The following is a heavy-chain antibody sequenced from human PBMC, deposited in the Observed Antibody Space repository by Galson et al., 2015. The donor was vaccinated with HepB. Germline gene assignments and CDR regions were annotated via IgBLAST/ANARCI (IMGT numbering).Heavy chain of an antibody. J-gene: IGHJ4*02. Sequence: LRLSCAASDFTFNRYWMHWVRQAPGKGLVWVSGIGSDGSNITYADSVEGRFTISRDNAKNTLYLQMNSLRAEDTAVYYCAKEALFDYYDSSGEIDYWGQGTLVTVSS. CDR1: DFTFNRYW. CDR2: IGSDGSNI. D-gene: IGHD3-22*01. V-gene: IGHV3-74*01. CDR3: AKEALFDYYDSSGEIDY.